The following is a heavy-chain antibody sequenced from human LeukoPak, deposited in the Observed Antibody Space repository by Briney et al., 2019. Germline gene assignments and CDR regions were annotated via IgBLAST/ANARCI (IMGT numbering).Heavy chain of an antibody. CDR3: ARAHDFWSGYWDSYYMDV. CDR1: GFTFGDYA. CDR2: IRSEAFGGTT. J-gene: IGHJ6*03. D-gene: IGHD3-3*01. Sequence: GGSLRLSCTASGFTFGDYAMSWFRQAPGKGLEWVGFIRSEAFGGTTEYAASVKGRFTMSRDDSKSIAYLQMNSLRAEDTAVYYCARAHDFWSGYWDSYYMDVWGKGTTVTVSS. V-gene: IGHV3-49*03.